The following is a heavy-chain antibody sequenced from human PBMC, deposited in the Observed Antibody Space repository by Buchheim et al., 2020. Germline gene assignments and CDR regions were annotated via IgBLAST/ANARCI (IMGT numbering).Heavy chain of an antibody. CDR1: GYTFTSYY. CDR3: ARDWSTGWSVGYFQH. CDR2: INPSGGST. Sequence: QVQLVQSGAEVKKPGASVKVSCKASGYTFTSYYIHWVRQAPGQGLEWMGIINPSGGSTTYAQKFQGRVTMTRDTSTGTVYMELSSLRSEDAAMYYCARDWSTGWSVGYFQHWGQGTL. D-gene: IGHD6-19*01. V-gene: IGHV1-46*01. J-gene: IGHJ1*01.